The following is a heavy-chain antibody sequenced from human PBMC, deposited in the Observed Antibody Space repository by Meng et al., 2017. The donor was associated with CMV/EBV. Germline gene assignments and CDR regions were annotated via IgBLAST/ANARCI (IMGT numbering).Heavy chain of an antibody. J-gene: IGHJ4*02. CDR3: ARTGIAARRGADY. D-gene: IGHD6-6*01. V-gene: IGHV3-48*04. CDR1: GFTFSSYS. CDR2: ISSSSSTI. Sequence: GESLKLSCAASGFTFSSYSMNWVRQAPGKGLEWVSYISSSSSTIYYADSVKGRFTISRDNAKNSLYLQMNSLRAEDTAVYYCARTGIAARRGADYWGQGTLVTVSS.